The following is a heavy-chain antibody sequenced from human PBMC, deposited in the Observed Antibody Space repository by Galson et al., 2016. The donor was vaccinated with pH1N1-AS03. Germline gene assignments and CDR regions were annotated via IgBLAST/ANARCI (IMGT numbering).Heavy chain of an antibody. V-gene: IGHV4-34*12. CDR2: IIIGRGLPP. CDR1: RGSFGGAY. CDR3: ARRPTGIDY. D-gene: IGHD3-10*01. Sequence: TLSLTCTVSRGSFGGAYWTWIRQPPGKGLEWIGEIIIGRGLPPTYTPSLKRRVTISIDTSRGELSLRLRSVTAADTGVYYCARRPTGIDYWGQGVQVTVSS. J-gene: IGHJ4*02.